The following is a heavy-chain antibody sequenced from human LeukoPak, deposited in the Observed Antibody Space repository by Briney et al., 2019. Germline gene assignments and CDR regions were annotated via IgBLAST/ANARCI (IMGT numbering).Heavy chain of an antibody. D-gene: IGHD1-14*01. J-gene: IGHJ4*02. CDR1: GFAVSSNY. CDR2: IYSGGST. CDR3: AKGYLGFDY. V-gene: IGHV3-66*01. Sequence: PGGSLTLSCAASGFAVSSNYMSWVRQAPGEGLEWVPVIYSGGSTYYADSVKGRFTISRDNSKNTLYLQMNSLRAEDTAVYYCAKGYLGFDYWGQGTLVTVSS.